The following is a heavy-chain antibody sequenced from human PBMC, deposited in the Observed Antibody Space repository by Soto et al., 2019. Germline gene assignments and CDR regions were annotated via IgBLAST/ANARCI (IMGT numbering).Heavy chain of an antibody. V-gene: IGHV3-30*18. CDR3: AKERRYSFDAFDI. D-gene: IGHD5-12*01. Sequence: XXSLRLSCAASGFTFNFFGMHWVPQAPGKGLEWVAVISYDGREKYYADSVKGRFTMSRDNSKNMVYLEMSSLRPEDTSVYYCAKERRYSFDAFDIWGHGTMVTVSS. CDR2: ISYDGREK. CDR1: GFTFNFFG. J-gene: IGHJ3*02.